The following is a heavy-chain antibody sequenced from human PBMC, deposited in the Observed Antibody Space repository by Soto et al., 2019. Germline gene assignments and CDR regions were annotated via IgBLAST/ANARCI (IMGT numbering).Heavy chain of an antibody. CDR1: GFTFSYYW. D-gene: IGHD1-26*01. V-gene: IGHV3-74*01. CDR2: IHSDGSST. Sequence: EVQLVESGGGLVRPGGSLRLSCAASGFTFSYYWMHWVRQAPGKGLVWVSRIHSDGSSTTYADFVKGRFTIPRDNARNTVDLQMNSVRVEDTAVYYCARGDRGAFDLWGQGTVVTVSS. J-gene: IGHJ3*01. CDR3: ARGDRGAFDL.